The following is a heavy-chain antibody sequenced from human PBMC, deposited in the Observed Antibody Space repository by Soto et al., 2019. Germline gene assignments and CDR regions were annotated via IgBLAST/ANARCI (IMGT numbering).Heavy chain of an antibody. J-gene: IGHJ4*02. D-gene: IGHD1-7*01. V-gene: IGHV5-51*01. Sequence: GESLKISCQGSGYSFGAYWIGWVRQMPGKGLEWMGIIFPGDSDTRYRPSFQGQVTISVDRSINTAYLQWSSLKASDTAMYFCAKDERIGNWNYPSSFDYWGQGTLVTVSS. CDR1: GYSFGAYW. CDR3: AKDERIGNWNYPSSFDY. CDR2: IFPGDSDT.